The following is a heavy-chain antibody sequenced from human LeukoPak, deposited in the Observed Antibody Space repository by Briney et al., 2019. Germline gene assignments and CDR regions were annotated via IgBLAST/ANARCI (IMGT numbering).Heavy chain of an antibody. V-gene: IGHV3-30*04. CDR2: VSYDGSNT. CDR3: ARGPREIYYYYYGIDV. CDR1: GFTFSSYA. Sequence: QPGRSLRLSCAASGFTFSSYAMHWVRQAPGKGLEWVALVSYDGSNTYYADSVRGRFTISRDNPNNTLYLQMNSLRTEDTAVYYCARGPREIYYYYYGIDVWGQGTTVTASS. J-gene: IGHJ6*02.